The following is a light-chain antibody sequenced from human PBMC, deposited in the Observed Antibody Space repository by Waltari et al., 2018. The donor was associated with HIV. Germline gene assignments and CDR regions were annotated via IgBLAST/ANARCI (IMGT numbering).Light chain of an antibody. CDR1: ALPKKY. J-gene: IGLJ7*01. CDR3: YSTDRSGNYRV. V-gene: IGLV3-10*01. CDR2: EDN. Sequence: YELTQPPSVSVSPAQTARITCSGDALPKKYAHWYQLKSGQATVLVIYEDNKRPSGIPERFSGSSSGTMATLTISGAQAEDEADYYCYSTDRSGNYRVFGAGTKLTVL.